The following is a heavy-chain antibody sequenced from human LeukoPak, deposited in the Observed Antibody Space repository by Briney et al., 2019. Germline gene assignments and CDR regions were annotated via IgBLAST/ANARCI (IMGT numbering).Heavy chain of an antibody. CDR3: AKDSTLYGSGSYPFDY. J-gene: IGHJ4*02. D-gene: IGHD3-10*01. CDR2: ISGSGGST. Sequence: QPGGSLRLSCAASGFTFSSYGMSWVRQAPGKGLEWVSAISGSGGSTYYADSAKGRFTISRDNSKNTLYLQMNSLRAEDTAVYYCAKDSTLYGSGSYPFDYWGQGTLVTVSS. V-gene: IGHV3-23*01. CDR1: GFTFSSYG.